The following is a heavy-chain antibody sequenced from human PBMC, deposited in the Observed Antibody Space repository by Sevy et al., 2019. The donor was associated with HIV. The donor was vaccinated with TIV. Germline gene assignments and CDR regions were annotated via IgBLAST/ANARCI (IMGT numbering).Heavy chain of an antibody. V-gene: IGHV1-69*13. Sequence: ASVKVSCKASGGTFSSYAISWVRQAPGQGLEWMGGIIPIFGTANYAQKFQGRVTITADESTSTAYMELCSLGSEETAEYYCARDPRVDDFWSGYYYYYYYGMDVWGQGTTVTVSS. CDR1: GGTFSSYA. CDR2: IIPIFGTA. D-gene: IGHD3-3*01. J-gene: IGHJ6*02. CDR3: ARDPRVDDFWSGYYYYYYYGMDV.